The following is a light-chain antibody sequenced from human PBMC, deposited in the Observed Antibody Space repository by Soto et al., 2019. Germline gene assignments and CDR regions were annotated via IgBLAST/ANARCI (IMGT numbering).Light chain of an antibody. V-gene: IGKV3-20*01. CDR1: QIVRSNY. J-gene: IGKJ1*01. CDR3: QQYHNSRT. Sequence: EIVLTQSPGTLSLSPGEGATLSCRASQIVRSNYLAWYQQQPGQAPRLLIYDASSRATGIPDRFSGSGSGTDFTLTISRLETEDFAVYYCQQYHNSRTFGQGTKVEIK. CDR2: DAS.